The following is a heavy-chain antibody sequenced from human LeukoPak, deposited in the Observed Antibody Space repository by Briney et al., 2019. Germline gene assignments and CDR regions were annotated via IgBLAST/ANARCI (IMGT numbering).Heavy chain of an antibody. J-gene: IGHJ4*02. CDR1: GFTFSSYS. CDR2: IYYSGST. Sequence: LRLSCAASGFTFSSYSMNWVRQAPGKGLEWIGYIYYSGSTYYNPSLKSRVTISSDTSKNQFSLKLSSVTAADTAVYYCARVPFYDSSGVFWGQGTLVTVSS. D-gene: IGHD3-22*01. V-gene: IGHV4-30-4*08. CDR3: ARVPFYDSSGVF.